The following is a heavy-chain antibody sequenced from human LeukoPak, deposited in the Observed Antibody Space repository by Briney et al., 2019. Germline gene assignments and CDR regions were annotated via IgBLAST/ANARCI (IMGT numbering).Heavy chain of an antibody. V-gene: IGHV3-23*01. CDR3: ARSSRLTFDY. CDR2: ISGSGDST. D-gene: IGHD6-6*01. CDR1: GFTFSNYA. J-gene: IGHJ4*02. Sequence: GGSLRLSCAASGFTFSNYAMRWVRQAPGKGLEWVSGISGSGDSTYYADSVKGRLTISRDNSKNTLYLQMNSLGAEDTAVYYCARSSRLTFDYWGQGTLVTVSS.